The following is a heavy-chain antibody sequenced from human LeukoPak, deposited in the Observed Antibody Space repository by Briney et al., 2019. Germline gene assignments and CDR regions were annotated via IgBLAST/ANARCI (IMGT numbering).Heavy chain of an antibody. Sequence: GASVKVSCKASGYTFTSYAMNWVRQAPGQGLEWMGWINTNTGNPTYAQGFTGRFVLSLDTSVSTAYLQISSLKAEDTAVYYCAREDQYCSSTSCYINWFDPWGQGTLVTVSS. CDR3: AREDQYCSSTSCYINWFDP. CDR2: INTNTGNP. V-gene: IGHV7-4-1*02. J-gene: IGHJ5*02. D-gene: IGHD2-2*01. CDR1: GYTFTSYA.